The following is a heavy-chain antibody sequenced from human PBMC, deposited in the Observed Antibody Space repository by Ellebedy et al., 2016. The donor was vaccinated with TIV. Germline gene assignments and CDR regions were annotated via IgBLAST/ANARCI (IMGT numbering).Heavy chain of an antibody. CDR3: ARDGGYGDRGYAFDI. J-gene: IGHJ3*02. CDR2: ISFGGTT. CDR1: GGSISSSGYY. V-gene: IGHV4-31*03. Sequence: MPSETLSLTCSVSGGSISSSGYYWSWIRQPPGKGLEFIGYISFGGTTYYSPSLKSRLTISADTSRNHFSLNLSSLTAADMAVYYCARDGGYGDRGYAFDIWGQGTMVTVSS. D-gene: IGHD4-17*01.